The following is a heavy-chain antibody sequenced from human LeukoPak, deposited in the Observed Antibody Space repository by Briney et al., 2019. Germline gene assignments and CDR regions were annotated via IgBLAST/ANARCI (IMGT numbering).Heavy chain of an antibody. Sequence: GGSLRLSCAASGFTFSSYWMHWVRQAPGKGLVWVSRINSDGSSTSYADSVKGRFTVSRDNAKNTLYLQMNSLGAEDTAVYYCARAVGATYYFDYWGQGTLVTVSS. V-gene: IGHV3-74*01. CDR2: INSDGSST. J-gene: IGHJ4*02. CDR3: ARAVGATYYFDY. CDR1: GFTFSSYW. D-gene: IGHD1-26*01.